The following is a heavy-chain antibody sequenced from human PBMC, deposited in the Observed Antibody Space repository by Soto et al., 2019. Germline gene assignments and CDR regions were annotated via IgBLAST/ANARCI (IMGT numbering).Heavy chain of an antibody. D-gene: IGHD6-19*01. CDR1: GFSISTYS. V-gene: IGHV3-30*18. Sequence: GGSLRLSCVASGFSISTYSIHWVRQAPCKGLEWVAVISSDGTNKYYADSVKGRFTIARDNSKKTVYLYINSLGAEDTALSFCAKDKGSSGWYFDHWGQGTLVTFSS. CDR2: ISSDGTNK. J-gene: IGHJ4*02. CDR3: AKDKGSSGWYFDH.